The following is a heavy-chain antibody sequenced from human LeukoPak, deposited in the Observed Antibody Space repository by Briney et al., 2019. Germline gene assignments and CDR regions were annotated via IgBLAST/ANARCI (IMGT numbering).Heavy chain of an antibody. J-gene: IGHJ4*02. D-gene: IGHD4-23*01. V-gene: IGHV4-34*01. CDR1: GGSFSGYY. CDR3: ARGRQTTVVIGLIYFDY. CDR2: INHSGST. Sequence: SETLSLTCAVYGGSFSGYYWSWIRQPPGKGLEWIGGINHSGSTNYNPSLKSRVTISVDTSKNQFSLKLSSVTAADTAVYYCARGRQTTVVIGLIYFDYWGQGTLVTVSS.